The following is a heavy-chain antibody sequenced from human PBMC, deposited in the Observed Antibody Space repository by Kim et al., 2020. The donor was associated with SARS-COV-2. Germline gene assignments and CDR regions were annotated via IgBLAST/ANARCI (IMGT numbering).Heavy chain of an antibody. CDR1: GYTFTSYA. J-gene: IGHJ3*02. CDR3: ARDITRTYYYGSGSGGRGDAFDI. Sequence: ASVKVSCKASGYTFTSYAMHWVRQAPGQRLEWMGWINAGNGNTKYSQKFQGRVTITRDTSASTAYMELSSLRSEDTAVYYCARDITRTYYYGSGSGGRGDAFDIWGQGTMVTVSS. CDR2: INAGNGNT. V-gene: IGHV1-3*01. D-gene: IGHD3-10*01.